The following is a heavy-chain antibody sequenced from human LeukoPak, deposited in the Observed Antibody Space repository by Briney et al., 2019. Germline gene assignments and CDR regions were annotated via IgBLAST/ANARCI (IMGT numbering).Heavy chain of an antibody. D-gene: IGHD1-7*01. J-gene: IGHJ4*02. Sequence: ESGPALVKPTQTLTLTCTFSGFSLSTSGMRVSWIRQPPGKALEWLARTDWDDDKFYSTSLKTRLTISKDTSKNQVVLTMTNMDPVDTATYYCARSITGTASFDYWGQGTLVTVSS. CDR1: GFSLSTSGMR. CDR3: ARSITGTASFDY. V-gene: IGHV2-70*04. CDR2: TDWDDDK.